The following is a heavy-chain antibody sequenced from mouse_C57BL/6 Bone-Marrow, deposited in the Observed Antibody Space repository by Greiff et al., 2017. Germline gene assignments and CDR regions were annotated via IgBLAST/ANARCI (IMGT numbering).Heavy chain of an antibody. CDR3: ARDIGSSYAYAMDY. V-gene: IGHV5-16*01. CDR2: INYDGSST. CDR1: GFTFSDYY. Sequence: EVMLVESEGGLVQPGSSMKLSCTASGFTFSDYYMAWVRQVPEKGLEWVANINYDGSSTYYLDSLKSRFIISRDNAKNILYLQMSSLKSEDTATYYCARDIGSSYAYAMDYWGQGTSVTVSS. J-gene: IGHJ4*01. D-gene: IGHD1-1*01.